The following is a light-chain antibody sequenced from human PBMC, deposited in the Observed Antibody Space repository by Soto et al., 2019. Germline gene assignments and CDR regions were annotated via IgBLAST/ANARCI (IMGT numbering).Light chain of an antibody. CDR2: GAS. Sequence: IVITQAPATPSLSPGEKATLSCRASQSLGGSLAWYQQKPGQAPRLLIYGASTRVTGIPARFSGSGSGTEFTLTISSLQSEDFAVYYCQQYNNWPGTFGQGTKVDIK. V-gene: IGKV3-15*01. J-gene: IGKJ1*01. CDR1: QSLGGS. CDR3: QQYNNWPGT.